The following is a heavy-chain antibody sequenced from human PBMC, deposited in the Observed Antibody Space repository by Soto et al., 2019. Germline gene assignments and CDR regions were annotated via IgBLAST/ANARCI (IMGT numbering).Heavy chain of an antibody. CDR3: ARRWCSSTSCYTTGFDY. V-gene: IGHV1-18*04. J-gene: IGHJ4*02. Sequence: QVQLVQSGAEVKKPGASVQVSCKASGYTFTSYGISWVRQAAGQVLERLGWISAYNGNTNYAQKLQGRVTMNTDTSTSTSYMELMSLRSDDTAVYYCARRWCSSTSCYTTGFDYWGQGTLVTVSS. CDR1: GYTFTSYG. D-gene: IGHD2-2*02. CDR2: ISAYNGNT.